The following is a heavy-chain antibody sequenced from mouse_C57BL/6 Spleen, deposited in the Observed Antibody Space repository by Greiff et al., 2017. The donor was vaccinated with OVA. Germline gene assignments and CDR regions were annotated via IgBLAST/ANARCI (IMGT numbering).Heavy chain of an antibody. CDR3: ARAYSNYVSDYFDY. CDR1: GFTFSSYA. V-gene: IGHV5-4*01. J-gene: IGHJ2*01. CDR2: ISDGGSYT. Sequence: EVQLVESGGGLVKPGGSLKLSCAASGFTFSSYAMSWVRQTPEKRLEWVATISDGGSYTYYPDNVKGRFTISRDNAKNNLYLQMSHLKSEDTAMYYCARAYSNYVSDYFDYWGQGTTLTVSS. D-gene: IGHD2-5*01.